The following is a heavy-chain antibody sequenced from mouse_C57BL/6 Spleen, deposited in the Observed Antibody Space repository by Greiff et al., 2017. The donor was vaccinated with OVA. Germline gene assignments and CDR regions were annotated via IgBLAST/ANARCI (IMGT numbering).Heavy chain of an antibody. CDR1: GFTFSSYA. Sequence: EVKLVESGAGLVKPGGSLKLSCAASGFTFSSYAMSWVRQTPEKRLEWVAYISSGGDCIYYADTVKGRFTISRDNARNTLYLQMSSLKSEDTAIYHCTRDRGNDSVLYYYARDYWGQGTSVTVSS. CDR2: ISSGGDCI. CDR3: TRDRGNDSVLYYYARDY. V-gene: IGHV5-9-1*02. J-gene: IGHJ4*01. D-gene: IGHD2-4*01.